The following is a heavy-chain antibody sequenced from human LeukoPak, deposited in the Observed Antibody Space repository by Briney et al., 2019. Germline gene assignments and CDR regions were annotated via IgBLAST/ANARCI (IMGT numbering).Heavy chain of an antibody. D-gene: IGHD6-13*01. CDR3: ARGVVAAAGRTFDF. CDR2: IYNSGST. CDR1: GDSFSYFY. Sequence: SETLSLTCTVSGDSFSYFYWSWIRQPPGKGLEWIGYIYNSGSTNYNPSLKGRVTISLDTSKNQFSLKLSSVTAADTAVYYCARGVVAAAGRTFDFWGQGTLVTVSS. V-gene: IGHV4-59*01. J-gene: IGHJ4*02.